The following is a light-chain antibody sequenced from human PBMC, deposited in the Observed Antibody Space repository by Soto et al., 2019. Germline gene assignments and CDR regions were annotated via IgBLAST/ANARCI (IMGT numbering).Light chain of an antibody. CDR2: SNN. CDR3: AAWDDSLSGVV. V-gene: IGLV1-44*01. J-gene: IGLJ2*01. CDR1: SSNIRSNT. Sequence: QSVLTQPPSASGTPGQRVTISCSGSSSNIRSNTVNWYQQLPGTAPKLLMFSNNQRPSGVPERFSGSKSGTSASLAISGLQSEDEADYYCAAWDDSLSGVVFGGGTKLTVL.